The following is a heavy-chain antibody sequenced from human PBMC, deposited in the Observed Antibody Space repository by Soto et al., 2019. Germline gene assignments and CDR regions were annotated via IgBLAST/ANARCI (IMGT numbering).Heavy chain of an antibody. J-gene: IGHJ6*02. Sequence: SSVKVSCKASGGTFSSYAISWVRQAPGQGLEWMGGIIPIFGTANYAQKFQGRVTITADESTSTAYMELSSLRSEDTAVYYCARRTRADFWSGFSYYGLDVWGQGTTVTVSS. D-gene: IGHD3-3*01. V-gene: IGHV1-69*13. CDR3: ARRTRADFWSGFSYYGLDV. CDR1: GGTFSSYA. CDR2: IIPIFGTA.